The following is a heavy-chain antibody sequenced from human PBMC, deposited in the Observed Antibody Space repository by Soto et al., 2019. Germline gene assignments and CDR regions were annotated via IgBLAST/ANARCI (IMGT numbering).Heavy chain of an antibody. CDR3: AKAPLWFGEFPSPYYYGMDV. CDR2: ISGKGGST. CDR1: GFTFSSYA. D-gene: IGHD3-10*01. Sequence: PGGSLRLSCAASGFTFSSYAMSWVRQAPGKGLEWVSAISGKGGSTYYAETVKGRITISRDYSKNTLYLQLNSLSAEYTAVYYCAKAPLWFGEFPSPYYYGMDVWGQGTTVTVSS. V-gene: IGHV3-23*01. J-gene: IGHJ6*02.